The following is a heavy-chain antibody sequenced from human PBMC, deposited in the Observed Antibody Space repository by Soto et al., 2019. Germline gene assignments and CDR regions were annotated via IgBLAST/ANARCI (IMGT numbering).Heavy chain of an antibody. CDR2: INHSGST. J-gene: IGHJ5*02. CDR3: ARGSXVPAAIRTPNRVNWLDP. D-gene: IGHD2-2*01. CDR1: GGSFSCYY. V-gene: IGHV4-34*01. Sequence: SETLSLTCTVYGGSFSCYYWSWIRQPPGKGLEWIGEINHSGSTNYNPSLKSRVTISVDTSKNQFSLKLSSVTAADTAVYYCARGSXVPAAIRTPNRVNWLDPWGQGTLVTVSS.